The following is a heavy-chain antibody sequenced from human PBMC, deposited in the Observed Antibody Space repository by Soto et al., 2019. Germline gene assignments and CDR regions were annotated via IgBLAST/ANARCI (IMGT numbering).Heavy chain of an antibody. CDR2: INTDGSIT. CDR1: GFTFSVYW. J-gene: IGHJ4*02. D-gene: IGHD6-19*01. V-gene: IGHV3-74*03. Sequence: GGSLRLSCAASGFTFSVYWMHWVRQAPGKGLVWVSRINTDGSITTYADSVKGRFTISRDNAKNTLYLQMNSLRAEDTAIYYCATLAGFFAYWGQCTLVTVSS. CDR3: ATLAGFFAY.